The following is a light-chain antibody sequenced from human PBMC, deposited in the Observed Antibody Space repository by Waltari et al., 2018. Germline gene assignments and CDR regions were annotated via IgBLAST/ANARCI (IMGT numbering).Light chain of an antibody. CDR1: PGVGSY. J-gene: IGKJ1*01. V-gene: IGKV1-8*01. CDR3: QQYYSYPVT. Sequence: AIRLTQSPSSIAASTGDSVTITCRASPGVGSYLAWYQQKSGSAPKLLLYASSSLEAEVPSRFGGSGSGTDFTLTISCLQSEDFASYFCQQYYSYPVTFGQGTRV. CDR2: ASS.